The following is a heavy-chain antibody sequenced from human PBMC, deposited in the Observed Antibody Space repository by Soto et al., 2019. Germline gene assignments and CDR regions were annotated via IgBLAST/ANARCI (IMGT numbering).Heavy chain of an antibody. D-gene: IGHD4-17*01. J-gene: IGHJ4*02. CDR2: ISYDGSSK. V-gene: IGHV3-30*01. CDR3: AREEYGDYCFDY. Sequence: QVQLVESGGGVVQPGRSLRLSCAASGFIFRNYAMHWVRQAPGKGLEWVAVISYDGSSKYCADSVKGRFTISRDNSKNTLFLQMNSLRAEDTAVYYCAREEYGDYCFDYWGQGTLVTVSS. CDR1: GFIFRNYA.